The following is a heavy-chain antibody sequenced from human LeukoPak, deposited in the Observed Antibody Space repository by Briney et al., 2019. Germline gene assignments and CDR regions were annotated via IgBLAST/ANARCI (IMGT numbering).Heavy chain of an antibody. J-gene: IGHJ4*02. CDR2: IYYTGNT. D-gene: IGHD3/OR15-3a*01. CDR3: ARQTGSGLFILP. V-gene: IGHV4-39*01. CDR1: GVSISSSNSY. Sequence: SETPSLTCTVSGVSISSSNSYWGWIRQPPGKGLEWIGSIYYTGNTYYNASLKSQVSISIDTSKNQFSLRLTSVTAADTAVYYCARQTGSGLFILPGGQGTLVTVSS.